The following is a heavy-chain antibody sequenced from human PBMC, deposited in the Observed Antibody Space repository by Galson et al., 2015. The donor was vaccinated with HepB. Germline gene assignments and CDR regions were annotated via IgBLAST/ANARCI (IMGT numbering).Heavy chain of an antibody. CDR3: ARRISLVRGIITKPDYYYGMDV. J-gene: IGHJ6*02. V-gene: IGHV3-7*03. Sequence: SLRLSCAASGFTFSSYWMNWVRQAPGKGLEWVAHINQDGSSKYYVDSVKGRFTISRDNAKDSVYLQLDSLRAEDTAVSYCARRISLVRGIITKPDYYYGMDVWGQGTTVTVAS. CDR2: INQDGSSK. D-gene: IGHD3-10*01. CDR1: GFTFSSYW.